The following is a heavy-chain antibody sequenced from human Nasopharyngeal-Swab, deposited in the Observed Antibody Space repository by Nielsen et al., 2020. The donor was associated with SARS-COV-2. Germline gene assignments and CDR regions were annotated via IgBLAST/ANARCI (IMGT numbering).Heavy chain of an antibody. J-gene: IGHJ5*02. CDR2: IHPSDSET. CDR3: ALSSSSSGAYFA. CDR1: GYPLTNNW. V-gene: IGHV5-51*01. Sequence: GESPKTPCKGLGYPLTNNWIGWVRHMPGKGLEWVGFIHPSDSETTYSPSFQGQVILSVDKSIATAYLQWNSLKASDSGIYYCALSSSSSGAYFAWGQGTLVTVSS. D-gene: IGHD2/OR15-2a*01.